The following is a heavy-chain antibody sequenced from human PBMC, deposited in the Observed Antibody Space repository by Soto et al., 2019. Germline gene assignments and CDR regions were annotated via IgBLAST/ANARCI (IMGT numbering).Heavy chain of an antibody. V-gene: IGHV3-53*04. J-gene: IGHJ6*03. CDR3: ASGEPYYDFWSGSSSYYMDA. Sequence: GGSLRLSCAASGFTVSSNYMSWVRQAPGKGLGWVSVIYSGGSTYYADSVKGRFTISRHNSKNTLYLQMNSLRAEDTAVYYCASGEPYYDFWSGSSSYYMDAWGKGTTVTVSS. CDR2: IYSGGST. CDR1: GFTVSSNY. D-gene: IGHD3-3*01.